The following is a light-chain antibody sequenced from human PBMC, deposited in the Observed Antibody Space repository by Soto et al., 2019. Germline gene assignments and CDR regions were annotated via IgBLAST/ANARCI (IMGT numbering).Light chain of an antibody. CDR3: LSYTVGSTLI. Sequence: QSALTQPASLSGSPGQSITISCTGTSNDVGGYNLVSWFQHYPGRVPRLLIYEATKRPSGISHRFSGSKSGNTASLTISELRAEDEADYYCLSYTVGSTLIFGGGTKLTVL. CDR1: SNDVGGYNL. V-gene: IGLV2-23*01. J-gene: IGLJ2*01. CDR2: EAT.